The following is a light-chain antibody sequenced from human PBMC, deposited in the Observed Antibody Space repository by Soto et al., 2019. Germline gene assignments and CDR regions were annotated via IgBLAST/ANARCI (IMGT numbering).Light chain of an antibody. CDR1: SSDLGDYNY. J-gene: IGLJ1*01. Sequence: QSALTQPASVSGSPGQSITISCTGTSSDLGDYNYVSWYQQHPGKAPKLMIYEGSKRPSGVSNRFSGSKSGNTASLTISGLQAEDEADYYCCSYAGSSYVFGTGTKLT. CDR2: EGS. CDR3: CSYAGSSYV. V-gene: IGLV2-23*01.